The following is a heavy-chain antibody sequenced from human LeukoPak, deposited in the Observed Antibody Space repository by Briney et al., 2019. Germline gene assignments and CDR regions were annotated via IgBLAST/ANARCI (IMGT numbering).Heavy chain of an antibody. D-gene: IGHD4-17*01. V-gene: IGHV4-30-4*08. CDR2: IYYSGST. CDR1: GGSFSGYY. CDR3: ARDTGYGDSAHFDY. Sequence: KPSETLSLTCAVYGGSFSGYYWSWIRQPPGKGLEWIGYIYYSGSTYYNPSLKSRVTISVDTSKNQFSLKLSSVTAADTAVYYCARDTGYGDSAHFDYWGQGTPVTVSS. J-gene: IGHJ4*02.